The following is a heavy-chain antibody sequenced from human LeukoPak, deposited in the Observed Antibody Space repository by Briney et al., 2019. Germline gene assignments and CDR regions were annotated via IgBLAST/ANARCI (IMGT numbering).Heavy chain of an antibody. D-gene: IGHD3-16*02. CDR2: IYPGDSDT. J-gene: IGHJ5*02. CDR1: GSSFTSDW. V-gene: IGHV5-51*01. Sequence: GAALEISWKGSGSSFTSDWNGGGRQVPGKGVEWRGIIYPGDSDTRYSPSFQGQVTISADKSISTAYLQWSSLKASDTAMYYCARHIAPLSNWFDPWGQGTLVTVSS. CDR3: ARHIAPLSNWFDP.